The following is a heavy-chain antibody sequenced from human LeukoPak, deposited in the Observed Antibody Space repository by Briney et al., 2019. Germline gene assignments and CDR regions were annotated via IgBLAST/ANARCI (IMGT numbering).Heavy chain of an antibody. CDR2: ISNSGGST. Sequence: GGSPRLSCAASGFTFNSYAMSWVRQAPGKGLEWVSTISNSGGSTYYADSVKGRFTISRDNSKNTLYLQLNSLRAEDTAVYYCAKERMAAAGFDPWGQGTLVTVSS. D-gene: IGHD6-13*01. V-gene: IGHV3-23*01. J-gene: IGHJ5*02. CDR3: AKERMAAAGFDP. CDR1: GFTFNSYA.